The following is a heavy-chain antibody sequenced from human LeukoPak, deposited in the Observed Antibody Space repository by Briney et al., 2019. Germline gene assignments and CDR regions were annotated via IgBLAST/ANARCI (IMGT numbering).Heavy chain of an antibody. J-gene: IGHJ5*02. CDR1: GYTFTSYD. Sequence: GASVKVSCKASGYTFTSYDINWVRQATGQGLEWMGWMNPNSGNTGYAQKFRGRVTMTRNTSISTAYMELSSLRSEGTDVYYCARGRRAMVRGVNYSWFDPWGQGTLVTVSS. CDR3: ARGRRAMVRGVNYSWFDP. V-gene: IGHV1-8*01. CDR2: MNPNSGNT. D-gene: IGHD3-10*01.